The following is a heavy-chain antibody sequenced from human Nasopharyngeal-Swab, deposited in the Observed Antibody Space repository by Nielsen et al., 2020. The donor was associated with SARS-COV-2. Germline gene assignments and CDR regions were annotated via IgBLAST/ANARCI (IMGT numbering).Heavy chain of an antibody. CDR1: GYTFTGYY. Sequence: ASVKVSCKASGYTFTGYYMHWVRQAPGQGLEWMGRINPNSGGTNYAQKFQGRVTMTRDTSISTAYMELSSLRSEDTAVYYCATGLGSNPAAGPSDGMDVWGQGTTVTVSS. CDR2: INPNSGGT. CDR3: ATGLGSNPAAGPSDGMDV. D-gene: IGHD6-13*01. J-gene: IGHJ6*02. V-gene: IGHV1-2*06.